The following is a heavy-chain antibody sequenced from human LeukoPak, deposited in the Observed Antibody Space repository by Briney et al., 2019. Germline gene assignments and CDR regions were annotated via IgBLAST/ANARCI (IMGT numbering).Heavy chain of an antibody. CDR1: GFSFRSFA. Sequence: GGSLRLSCTASGFSFRSFAMGWVRQAPGQGLEWVSSISGGGEDTYYADSVKGRFTISRDNPETTLYLQMNSLGADDTALYYCARTIAQYTNTWLYYYYGLDVWGQGTTVTVSS. J-gene: IGHJ6*02. V-gene: IGHV3-23*01. CDR3: ARTIAQYTNTWLYYYYGLDV. CDR2: ISGGGEDT. D-gene: IGHD6-13*01.